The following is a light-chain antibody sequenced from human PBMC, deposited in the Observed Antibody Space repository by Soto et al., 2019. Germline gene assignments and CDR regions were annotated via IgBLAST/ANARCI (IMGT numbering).Light chain of an antibody. V-gene: IGKV1-5*01. J-gene: IGKJ1*01. Sequence: DIQMTQSPSTLSASVGDRVTITCRASQSISNWLAWYQQKPGIAPKLLIYDASSLESGVPSRFSGSGFGTEFTLTISSLQPDDFANYYCQHYNSFPWTFGQGTKVEIK. CDR2: DAS. CDR3: QHYNSFPWT. CDR1: QSISNW.